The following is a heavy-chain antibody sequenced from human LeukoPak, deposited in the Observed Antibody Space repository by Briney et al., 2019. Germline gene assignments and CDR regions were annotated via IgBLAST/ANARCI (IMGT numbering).Heavy chain of an antibody. Sequence: GGSPRLSCAASGFTFSSNYMSWVRQAPGKGLEWVSVIYSGGSTYYADSVKGRFTISRHNSKNTLYLQMNSLRAEDTAVYYCARAREWELLSDDAFDIWGQGTMVTVSS. D-gene: IGHD1-26*01. CDR1: GFTFSSNY. J-gene: IGHJ3*02. CDR3: ARAREWELLSDDAFDI. V-gene: IGHV3-53*04. CDR2: IYSGGST.